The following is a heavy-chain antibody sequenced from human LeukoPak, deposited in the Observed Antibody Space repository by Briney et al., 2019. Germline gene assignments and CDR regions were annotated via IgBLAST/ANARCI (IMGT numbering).Heavy chain of an antibody. D-gene: IGHD3-22*01. CDR2: IYYSGST. CDR1: GGSISSYY. J-gene: IGHJ4*02. CDR3: ARARYDSSGYRFDY. V-gene: IGHV4-59*01. Sequence: PSETLSLTCTVSGGSISSYYWSWIRQPPGKGLEWIGYIYYSGSTNYNPSLKSQVTISVDTSKNQFSLKLSSVTAADTAVYYCARARYDSSGYRFDYWGQGTLVTVSS.